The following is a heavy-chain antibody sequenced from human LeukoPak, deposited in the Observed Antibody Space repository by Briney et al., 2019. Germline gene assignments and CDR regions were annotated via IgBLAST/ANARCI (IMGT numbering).Heavy chain of an antibody. V-gene: IGHV1-24*01. CDR3: ASMVRGVILPFDY. D-gene: IGHD3-10*01. J-gene: IGHJ4*02. CDR1: GYTLTELS. CDR2: FDPEDGET. Sequence: ASAKVSCTVYGYTLTELSMHWVRQAPGEGLERMGGFDPEDGETIYAQKFQGRVTMTEDTSTDTAYMELSSLRSEDTAVYYCASMVRGVILPFDYWGQGTLVTVSS.